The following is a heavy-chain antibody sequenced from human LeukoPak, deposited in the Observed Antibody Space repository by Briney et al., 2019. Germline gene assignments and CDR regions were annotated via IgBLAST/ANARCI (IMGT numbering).Heavy chain of an antibody. J-gene: IGHJ4*02. CDR3: TVAGYDCCGWWYFDY. CDR1: GFTFGDYA. V-gene: IGHV3-49*03. D-gene: IGHD5-12*01. Sequence: GGSLRLSCTASGFTFGDYAMSWFRQAPGKGLEWVGFIRSKAYGGTTEYAASVKGRFTISRDDSKSIAYLQMNSLKTEDTAVYYCTVAGYDCCGWWYFDYWGQGTLVTVSS. CDR2: IRSKAYGGTT.